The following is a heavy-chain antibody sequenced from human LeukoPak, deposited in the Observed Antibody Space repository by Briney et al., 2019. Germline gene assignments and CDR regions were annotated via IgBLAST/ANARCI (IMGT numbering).Heavy chain of an antibody. CDR2: IKQDGSEK. J-gene: IGHJ6*02. CDR1: GFTFSSYW. D-gene: IGHD6-19*01. Sequence: GGSLRLSCAASGFTFSSYWMSWVRQAPGKGLEWVANIKQDGSEKYYVDSVKGRFTISRDNAKNSLYLQMNSLRAEDTAVCYCARFDSSGWPYYYYYGMDVWGQGTTVTVSS. V-gene: IGHV3-7*01. CDR3: ARFDSSGWPYYYYYGMDV.